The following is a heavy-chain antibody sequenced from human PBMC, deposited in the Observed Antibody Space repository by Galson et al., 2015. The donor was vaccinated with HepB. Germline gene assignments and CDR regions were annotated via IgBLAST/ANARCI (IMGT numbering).Heavy chain of an antibody. CDR3: ARDRYSSSMKARWFNWFDP. CDR2: INHSGST. CDR1: GGSFSGYY. D-gene: IGHD6-6*01. V-gene: IGHV4-34*01. Sequence: SETLSLTCAVYGGSFSGYYWSWIRQPPGKGLEWIGEINHSGSTNYNPSLKSRVTISVDTSKNQFSLKLSSVTAADTAVYYCARDRYSSSMKARWFNWFDPWGQGTLVTVSS. J-gene: IGHJ5*02.